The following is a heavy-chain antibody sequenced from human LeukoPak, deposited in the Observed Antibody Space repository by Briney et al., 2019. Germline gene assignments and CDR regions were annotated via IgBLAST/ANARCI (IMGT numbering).Heavy chain of an antibody. V-gene: IGHV3-21*01. CDR1: GFTFSSYS. J-gene: IGHJ4*02. D-gene: IGHD6-13*01. CDR3: ARVKDHRGIAVAGSDY. CDR2: ISTSSSYI. Sequence: GGSLRLSCAASGFTFSSYSMNWVRQAPGKGLEWVASISTSSSYIYYADSLKGRFAISRDNAKNSMYLQMNSLRTEDTAVYYCARVKDHRGIAVAGSDYWGQGTLVTVSS.